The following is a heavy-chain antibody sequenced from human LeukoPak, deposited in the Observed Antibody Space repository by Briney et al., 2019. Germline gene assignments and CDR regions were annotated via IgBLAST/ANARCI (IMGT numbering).Heavy chain of an antibody. CDR3: ARGNEGYRAHFDY. CDR2: IYYSGST. CDR1: GGSISSSSYY. J-gene: IGHJ4*02. D-gene: IGHD2-15*01. Sequence: SETLSLTCTVSGGSISSSSYYWGWIRQPPGKGLEWIGSIYYSGSTYYNPSLKSRVTISVDTSKNQFSLKLSSVTAADTAVYYCARGNEGYRAHFDYWGQGTLVTVSS. V-gene: IGHV4-39*07.